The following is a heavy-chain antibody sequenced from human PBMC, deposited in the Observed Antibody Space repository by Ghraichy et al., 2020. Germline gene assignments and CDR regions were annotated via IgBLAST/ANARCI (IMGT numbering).Heavy chain of an antibody. J-gene: IGHJ4*02. D-gene: IGHD3-10*01. V-gene: IGHV4-39*01. Sequence: SETLSLTCTVSGGSISSSSYYWGWIRQPPGKGLEWIGSIYYSGSTYYNPSLKSRVTISVDTSKNQFSLKLSSVTAADMAVYYCASGGIVGAELLLDYWGQGTLVAVSS. CDR2: IYYSGST. CDR1: GGSISSSSYY. CDR3: ASGGIVGAELLLDY.